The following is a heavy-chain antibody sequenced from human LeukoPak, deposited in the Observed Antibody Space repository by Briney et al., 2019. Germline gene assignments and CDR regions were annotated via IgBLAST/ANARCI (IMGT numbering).Heavy chain of an antibody. D-gene: IGHD6-25*01. CDR1: GGSISSSSYY. CDR2: IYYSGST. J-gene: IGHJ4*02. V-gene: IGHV4-39*07. CDR3: ARTVYDLRGQRLIPGLDY. Sequence: SETLSLTCTVSGGSISSSSYYWGWIRQPPGKGLEWIGSIYYSGSTYYNPSLKSRVTISVDTSKNQFSLKLSSVTAADTAVYYCARTVYDLRGQRLIPGLDYWGQGTLVTVSS.